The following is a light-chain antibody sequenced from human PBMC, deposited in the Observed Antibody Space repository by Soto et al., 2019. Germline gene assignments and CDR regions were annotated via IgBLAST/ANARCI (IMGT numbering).Light chain of an antibody. CDR2: EVN. V-gene: IGLV2-8*01. Sequence: QSELTHPPYASWSAGLSVSISGAGTSSDVGGYNYVSWYQQHPGKAPKLMIYEVNKRPSGVPDRFSGSKSGNTASLTVSGLQAEDEADYYCSSYAGSSNVFGTGTKVTVL. J-gene: IGLJ1*01. CDR3: SSYAGSSNV. CDR1: SSDVGGYNY.